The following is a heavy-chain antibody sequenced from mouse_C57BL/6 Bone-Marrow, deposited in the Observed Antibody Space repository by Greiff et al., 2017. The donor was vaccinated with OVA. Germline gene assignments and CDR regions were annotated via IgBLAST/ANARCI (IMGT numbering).Heavy chain of an antibody. CDR3: ARLGGLRPYWYFDV. CDR2: INSDGGST. J-gene: IGHJ1*03. D-gene: IGHD2-4*01. V-gene: IGHV5-2*01. CDR1: EYEFPSHD. Sequence: DVMLAESGGGLVQPGESLKLSCESNEYEFPSHDMSCVVPRPYKSHDLVAAINSDGGSTYYPDTMERRFIISRDNTKKTLYLQMSSLRSEDTALYYCARLGGLRPYWYFDVWGTGTTVTVSS.